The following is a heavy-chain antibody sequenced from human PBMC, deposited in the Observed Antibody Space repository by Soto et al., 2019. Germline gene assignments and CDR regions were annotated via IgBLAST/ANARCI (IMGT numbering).Heavy chain of an antibody. D-gene: IGHD2-15*01. V-gene: IGHV1-46*01. CDR2: INPSGGST. J-gene: IGHJ6*02. Sequence: GASVKVSCKASGYTFTSYYMHWVRQAPGQGLEWMGIINPSGGSTSYAQKFQGRVTMTRDTSTSTVYMELSSLRSEDTAVYYCARDRGNPWGYYYYGMDVCGQGPTVTVYS. CDR1: GYTFTSYY. CDR3: ARDRGNPWGYYYYGMDV.